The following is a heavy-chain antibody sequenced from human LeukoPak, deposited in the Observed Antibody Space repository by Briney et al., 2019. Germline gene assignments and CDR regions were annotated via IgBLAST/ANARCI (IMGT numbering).Heavy chain of an antibody. CDR1: GYTFTGYY. V-gene: IGHV1-2*02. CDR2: INPNSGGT. Sequence: ASVKVSCKASGYTFTGYYMHWVRQAPGQGLEWMGWINPNSGGTNYAQKFQGRVTMTRDTSISTAYMELSRLRSDDTAVYYCARNLAHCAGDCSSDGFDFWGQGTLVTVSS. CDR3: ARNLAHCAGDCSSDGFDF. D-gene: IGHD2-21*02. J-gene: IGHJ4*02.